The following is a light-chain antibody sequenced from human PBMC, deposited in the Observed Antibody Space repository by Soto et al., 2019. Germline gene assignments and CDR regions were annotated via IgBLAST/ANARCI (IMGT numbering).Light chain of an antibody. CDR1: QSVSGW. V-gene: IGKV1-5*01. Sequence: DIQMTQSPSALSASVGDTVTITCRASQSVSGWLAWYQQKAGKAPKHLIYDVSALKRGVPPRFSGSGSGTEFTLTISGLHPDDFATYYCQQYESYSATFGPGTRVDLK. CDR3: QQYESYSAT. J-gene: IGKJ1*01. CDR2: DVS.